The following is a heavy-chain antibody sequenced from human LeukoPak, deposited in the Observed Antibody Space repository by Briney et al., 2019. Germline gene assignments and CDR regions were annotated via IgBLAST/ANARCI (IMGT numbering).Heavy chain of an antibody. J-gene: IGHJ4*02. V-gene: IGHV3-53*01. CDR1: GFTVSSNY. D-gene: IGHD6-19*01. CDR3: ARESPAVAWHPLDY. CDR2: IYSGGST. Sequence: GGSLRLSCAASGFTVSSNYMSWVRQAPGKGLEWVSVIYSGGSTYYSDSVKGRFTISRDNSKNTLYLQMNSLRAEDTAVYYCARESPAVAWHPLDYWGQGTLVTVSS.